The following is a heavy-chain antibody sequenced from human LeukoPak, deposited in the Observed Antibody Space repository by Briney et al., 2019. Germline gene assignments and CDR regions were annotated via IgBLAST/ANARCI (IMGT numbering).Heavy chain of an antibody. V-gene: IGHV1-69*05. CDR2: IIPIFGTA. J-gene: IGHJ3*02. CDR3: ARAGGYDYVWGSYRYDAFDI. Sequence: VASVKVSCKASGGTFSSHAISWVRQAPGQGLEWMGRIIPIFGTANYAQKFQGRVTITTDESTSTAYMELSSLRSEDTAVYYCARAGGYDYVWGSYRYDAFDIWGQGTMVTVSS. CDR1: GGTFSSHA. D-gene: IGHD3-16*02.